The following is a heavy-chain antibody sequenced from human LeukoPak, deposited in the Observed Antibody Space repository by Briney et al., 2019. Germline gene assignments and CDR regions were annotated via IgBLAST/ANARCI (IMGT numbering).Heavy chain of an antibody. Sequence: GSLRLSCAASGFTFSSYAMSWIRQPPGKGLEWIGEINHSGSTNYNPSLKSRVTISVDTSKNQFSLKLSSVTAADTAVYYCARGQDCSGGSCYLSGGSEFDLWGQGTLVTVSS. CDR3: ARGQDCSGGSCYLSGGSEFDL. D-gene: IGHD2-15*01. CDR1: GFTFSSYA. CDR2: INHSGST. V-gene: IGHV4-34*01. J-gene: IGHJ5*02.